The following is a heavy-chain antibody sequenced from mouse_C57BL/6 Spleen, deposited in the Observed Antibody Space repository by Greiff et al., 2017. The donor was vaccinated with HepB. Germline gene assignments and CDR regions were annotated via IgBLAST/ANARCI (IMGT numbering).Heavy chain of an antibody. D-gene: IGHD1-1*01. V-gene: IGHV1-4*01. CDR2: INPSSGYT. J-gene: IGHJ1*03. CDR1: GYTFTSYT. Sequence: VQLVESGAELARPGASVKMSCKASGYTFTSYTMHWVKQRPGQGLEWIGYINPSSGYTKYNQKFKDKATLTADKSSSTAYMQLSSLTSEDSAVYYCAREDTPVGASVYFDVWGTGTTVTVSS. CDR3: AREDTPVGASVYFDV.